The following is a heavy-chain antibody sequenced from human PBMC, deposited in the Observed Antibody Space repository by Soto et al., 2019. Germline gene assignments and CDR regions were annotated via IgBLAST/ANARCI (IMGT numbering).Heavy chain of an antibody. J-gene: IGHJ6*02. CDR1: GGSISSYY. Sequence: QVQLQESGPGLVKPSETLSLTCTVSGGSISSYYWSWIRQPAGKGLEWIGRIYTSGSTNYNPSLKSRVTMSVDTSKNQCSLKLSSVTAADTAVYYCARDCYYDFWSGYHRGMDVWGQGTTVTVSS. D-gene: IGHD3-3*01. V-gene: IGHV4-4*07. CDR2: IYTSGST. CDR3: ARDCYYDFWSGYHRGMDV.